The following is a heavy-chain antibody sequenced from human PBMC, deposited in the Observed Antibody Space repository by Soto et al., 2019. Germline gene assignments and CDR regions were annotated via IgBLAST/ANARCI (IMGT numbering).Heavy chain of an antibody. V-gene: IGHV1-69*02. CDR1: GGTFSSYT. CDR3: ARGYCSSTSCFRPNAFDI. J-gene: IGHJ3*02. Sequence: QVQLVQSGAEVKKPGSSVKVSCTASGGTFSSYTISWVRQAPGQGLEWMGRIIPILGIANYAQKFQGRVTITADKSTSTAYMELSSLRSEDTAVYYCARGYCSSTSCFRPNAFDIWGQGTMVTVSS. D-gene: IGHD2-2*01. CDR2: IIPILGIA.